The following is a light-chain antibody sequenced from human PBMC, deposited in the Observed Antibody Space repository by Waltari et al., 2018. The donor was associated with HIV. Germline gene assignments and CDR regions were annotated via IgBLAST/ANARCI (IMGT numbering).Light chain of an antibody. CDR2: AAS. CDR1: QSIRSY. V-gene: IGKV1-39*01. Sequence: DIQMTQSPSSLSASVGDRVTITCRASQSIRSYLNWYQQKSGKAPKLLIYAASSLQSGVAAMFSGSRAGAAYTLTIISLQPEDFATYYCQQSHSTPWTFGQGTKVEIK. J-gene: IGKJ1*01. CDR3: QQSHSTPWT.